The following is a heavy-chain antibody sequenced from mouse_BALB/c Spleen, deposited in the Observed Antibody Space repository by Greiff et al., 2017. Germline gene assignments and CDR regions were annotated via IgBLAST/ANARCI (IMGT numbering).Heavy chain of an antibody. J-gene: IGHJ4*01. D-gene: IGHD3-3*01. CDR3: ARGPPMDY. CDR2: IRNKANGYTT. V-gene: IGHV7-3*02. Sequence: EVKLMESGGGLVQPGGSLRLSCATSGFTFTDYYMSWVRQPPGKALEWLGFIRNKANGYTTEYSASVKGRFTISRDNSQSILYLQMNTLRAEDSATYYCARGPPMDYWGQGTSVTVSS. CDR1: GFTFTDYY.